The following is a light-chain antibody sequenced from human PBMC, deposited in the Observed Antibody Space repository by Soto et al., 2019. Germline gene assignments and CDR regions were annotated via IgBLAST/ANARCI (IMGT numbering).Light chain of an antibody. V-gene: IGLV4-60*03. CDR2: LERSGRY. J-gene: IGLJ7*01. Sequence: QPVLTQSSSASASLGSSVKLACTLTSGHSSYIIAWHQQQPGKAPRYLMKLERSGRYHRGSGVPDRFSGSTSGADRYLTISNLQSEDEADYYCETWDSTTRVFGGGTQLTVL. CDR1: SGHSSYI. CDR3: ETWDSTTRV.